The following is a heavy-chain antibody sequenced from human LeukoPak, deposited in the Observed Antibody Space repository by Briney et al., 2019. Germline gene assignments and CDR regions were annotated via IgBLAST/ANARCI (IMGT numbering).Heavy chain of an antibody. J-gene: IGHJ4*02. CDR1: GFTFSSYA. CDR3: ANTYYAFWSGSF. CDR2: ISYDGSNK. D-gene: IGHD3-3*01. Sequence: GGSLRLSCAASGFTFSSYAMHWVRQAPGKGLEWVAVISYDGSNKYYADSVKGRFTISRDNSKNTVYLQMNSLRAEDTAMYYCANTYYAFWSGSFWGQGTLVTASS. V-gene: IGHV3-30*04.